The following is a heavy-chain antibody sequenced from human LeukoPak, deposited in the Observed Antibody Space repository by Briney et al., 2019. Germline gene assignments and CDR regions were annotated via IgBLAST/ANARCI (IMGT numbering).Heavy chain of an antibody. D-gene: IGHD2-2*02. CDR2: ISSSSSYI. CDR3: VRGPDRYCSSTSCYKWFDP. V-gene: IGHV3-21*01. J-gene: IGHJ5*02. CDR1: GFTFSSYS. Sequence: PGGSLRLSCAASGFTFSSYSMNWVRQAPGKGLEWVSSISSSSSYIYYADSVKGRFTISRDNAKNSLYLQMNSLRAEDTAVYYCVRGPDRYCSSTSCYKWFDPWGQGTLVTVSS.